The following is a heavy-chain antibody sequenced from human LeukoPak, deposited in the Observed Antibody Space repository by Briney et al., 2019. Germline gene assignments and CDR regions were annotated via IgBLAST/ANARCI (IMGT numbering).Heavy chain of an antibody. J-gene: IGHJ6*03. Sequence: KASETLSLTCTVSGVTISSDDYYWSWIRQPPGKGLEWIGYIYYSGSTYCNPSLKSRVTISVDTSKNQFSLKLSSVTAADTAVYYCARVHYGSGSLYYYYYYMDVWGKGTTVTVSS. CDR3: ARVHYGSGSLYYYYYYMDV. D-gene: IGHD3-10*01. V-gene: IGHV4-30-4*08. CDR1: GVTISSDDYY. CDR2: IYYSGST.